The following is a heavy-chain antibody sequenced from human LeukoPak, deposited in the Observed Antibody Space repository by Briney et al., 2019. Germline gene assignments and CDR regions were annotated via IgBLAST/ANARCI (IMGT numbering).Heavy chain of an antibody. J-gene: IGHJ6*02. Sequence: SETLSLTCTVSGASISGHYLTWIRQPPGKGLEWIGYVYSIGTTSYNPSLRSRVTISLDTSNNQFSLELTSVTAADTAVYYCARRYYYYGMDVWGQGTTVTVSS. CDR3: ARRYYYYGMDV. V-gene: IGHV4-59*11. CDR2: VYSIGTT. CDR1: GASISGHY.